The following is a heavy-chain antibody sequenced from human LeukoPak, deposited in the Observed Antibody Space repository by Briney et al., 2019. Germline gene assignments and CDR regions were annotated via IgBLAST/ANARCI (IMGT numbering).Heavy chain of an antibody. J-gene: IGHJ6*02. V-gene: IGHV3-73*01. CDR1: GFTFSGSA. D-gene: IGHD2-15*01. CDR2: IRSRANSYVT. CDR3: TRHSDKYCSGAGCFQYNFYGLDV. Sequence: PGGSLRLSCAASGFTFSGSAMHWVRQASGKGLEWVGRIRSRANSYVTAYAAAVTGRFIISRDDSSNTAYLQMNSLKIEDTAVYYCTRHSDKYCSGAGCFQYNFYGLDVWGQGTTVTVSS.